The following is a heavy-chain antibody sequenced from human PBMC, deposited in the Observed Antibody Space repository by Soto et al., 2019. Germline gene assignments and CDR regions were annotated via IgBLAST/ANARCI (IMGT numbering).Heavy chain of an antibody. D-gene: IGHD4-17*01. CDR2: ISGSGGST. CDR1: GFPFSSYS. V-gene: IGHV3-23*01. J-gene: IGHJ4*02. Sequence: GGSLSLSCAASGFPFSSYSMSWVRQAPGKGLEWVSAISGSGGSTYYADSVKGRFTISRDNSKNTLYLQMNSLRAEDTAVYYCAKSPMTTAEFEYWGQGTLVTVS. CDR3: AKSPMTTAEFEY.